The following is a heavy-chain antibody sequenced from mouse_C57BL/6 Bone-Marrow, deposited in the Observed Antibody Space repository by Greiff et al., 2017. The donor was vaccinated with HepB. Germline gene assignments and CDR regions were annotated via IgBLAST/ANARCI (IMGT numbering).Heavy chain of an antibody. CDR1: GYTFTSYW. CDR2: IDPSDSYT. Sequence: VQLQQPGAELVKPGASVKLSCKASGYTFTSYWMQWVKQRPGQGLEWIGEIDPSDSYTNYNQKFKGKATLTVDTSSSTAYMQLSSLTSEDSAVYYCARDYYGSSYGGPWFAYWGQGTLVTVSA. D-gene: IGHD1-1*01. V-gene: IGHV1-50*01. J-gene: IGHJ3*01. CDR3: ARDYYGSSYGGPWFAY.